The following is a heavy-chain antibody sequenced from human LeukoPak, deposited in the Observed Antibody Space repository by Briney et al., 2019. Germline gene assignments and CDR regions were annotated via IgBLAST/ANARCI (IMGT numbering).Heavy chain of an antibody. J-gene: IGHJ4*02. CDR1: GFTFISYW. CDR3: AKDRTVATIIGYFDY. CDR2: ISYDGGNK. Sequence: QAGGSLRLSCAASGFTFISYWMSWVRQAPGKGLEWVAVISYDGGNKYYADSVKGRFTISRDNSKNTLYLQMNSLRAEDTAVYYCAKDRTVATIIGYFDYWGQGTLVTVSS. V-gene: IGHV3-30*18. D-gene: IGHD5-12*01.